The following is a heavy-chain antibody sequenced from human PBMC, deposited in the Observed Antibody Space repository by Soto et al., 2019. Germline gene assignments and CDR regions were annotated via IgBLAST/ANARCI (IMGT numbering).Heavy chain of an antibody. J-gene: IGHJ6*02. CDR1: GASISSYF. CDR2: IDYSGRP. V-gene: IGHV4-59*01. D-gene: IGHD1-26*01. Sequence: QVQVQESGPGLVRPSETLSLTCSVSGASISSYFWTWIRQPPGKGLEWIGYIDYSGRPNYNPSLQSRATMSVDTSKNQFSLKLRSVTAADTAVYFCTREHSGSAYGMDVWGQGTTVTVSS. CDR3: TREHSGSAYGMDV.